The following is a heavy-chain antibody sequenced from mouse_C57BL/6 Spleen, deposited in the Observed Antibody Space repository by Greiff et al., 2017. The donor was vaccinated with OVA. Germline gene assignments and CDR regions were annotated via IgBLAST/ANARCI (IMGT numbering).Heavy chain of an antibody. Sequence: EVKLMESGGGLVKPGGSLKLSCAASGFTFSSYTMSWVRQTPEKRLEWVATISGGGGNTYYPDSVKGRFTISRDNAKNTLYLQMSSLRSEDTALYYCARQSTVYAMDYWGQGTSVTVSS. J-gene: IGHJ4*01. CDR1: GFTFSSYT. CDR2: ISGGGGNT. CDR3: ARQSTVYAMDY. V-gene: IGHV5-9*01. D-gene: IGHD1-1*01.